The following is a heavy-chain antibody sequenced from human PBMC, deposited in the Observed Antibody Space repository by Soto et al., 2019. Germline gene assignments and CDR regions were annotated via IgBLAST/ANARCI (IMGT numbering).Heavy chain of an antibody. CDR2: ISYDGSNK. Sequence: GGSLRLSCAASGFTFSSYGMHWVRQAPGKGLEWVAVISYDGSNKYYADSVKGRFTISRDNSKNTLYLQMNSLRAEDTAVYYCAKDLAFEGYYYYYGMDVWGQGTTVTVSS. V-gene: IGHV3-30*18. CDR3: AKDLAFEGYYYYYGMDV. J-gene: IGHJ6*02. D-gene: IGHD2-15*01. CDR1: GFTFSSYG.